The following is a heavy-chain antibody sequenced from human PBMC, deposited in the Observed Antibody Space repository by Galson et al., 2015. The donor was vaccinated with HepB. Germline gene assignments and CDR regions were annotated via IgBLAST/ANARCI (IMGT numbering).Heavy chain of an antibody. J-gene: IGHJ3*02. CDR3: ARVGGTGFAFDI. CDR2: ISSSSSYI. CDR1: GFTFSSYS. Sequence: SLRLSCAASGFTFSSYSMNWVRQAPGKGLEWVSSISSSSSYIYYADSVKGRFTISRDNAKNSLYLQMNSLRAEDTAVYYCARVGGTGFAFDIWGQGTMVTVSS. V-gene: IGHV3-21*01. D-gene: IGHD2-15*01.